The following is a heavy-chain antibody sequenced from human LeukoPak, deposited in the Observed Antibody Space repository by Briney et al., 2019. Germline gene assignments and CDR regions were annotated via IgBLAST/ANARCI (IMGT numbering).Heavy chain of an antibody. J-gene: IGHJ6*03. CDR2: IYTSGST. CDR1: GGSISSYY. V-gene: IGHV4-4*07. Sequence: SETLSLTCTVSGGSISSYYWSWIRQPAGKGLEWIGRIYTSGSTNYNPSLKSRVTMSVDTSKNQFSLKLSSVTAADTAVYYCARDKRGYDFWSGYYILTGEGYMDVWGKGTTVTVSS. CDR3: ARDKRGYDFWSGYYILTGEGYMDV. D-gene: IGHD3-3*01.